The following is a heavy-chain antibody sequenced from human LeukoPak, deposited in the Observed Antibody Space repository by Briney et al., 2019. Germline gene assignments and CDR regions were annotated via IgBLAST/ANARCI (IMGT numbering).Heavy chain of an antibody. CDR3: AKDPNSSGYYFDY. CDR1: GFTFSSYG. J-gene: IGHJ4*02. CDR2: IRYDGSNK. Sequence: PGGSLRLSCAASGFTFSSYGMHWVRQAPGEGLEWVAFIRYDGSNKYYADSVKGRFTISRDNSKNTLYLQMNSLRAEDTAVYYCAKDPNSSGYYFDYWGQGTLVTVSS. V-gene: IGHV3-30*02. D-gene: IGHD3-22*01.